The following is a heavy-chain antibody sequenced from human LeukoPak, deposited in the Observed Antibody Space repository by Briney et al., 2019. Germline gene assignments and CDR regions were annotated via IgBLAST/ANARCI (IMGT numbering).Heavy chain of an antibody. D-gene: IGHD6-19*01. CDR3: VKGMGQWLVRDLDY. J-gene: IGHJ4*02. Sequence: GGSLRLSCAASGFTFDDYAMHWVRQAPGKGLEWVSGISWNSGSIGYADSVKGRFTISRDNAKNSLYLQMNSLRVEDTALYYCVKGMGQWLVRDLDYWGQGTLVTVSS. V-gene: IGHV3-9*01. CDR2: ISWNSGSI. CDR1: GFTFDDYA.